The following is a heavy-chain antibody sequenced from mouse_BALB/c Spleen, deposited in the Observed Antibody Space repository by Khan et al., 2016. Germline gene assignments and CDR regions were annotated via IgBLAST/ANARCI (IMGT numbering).Heavy chain of an antibody. Sequence: EVKLLESGGGLVQPKGSLKLSCAASGFTFNTYAMNWVRQAPGKGLEWVARIRSKSNNYATYYADSVKDRFTISRDDSQSMLYLHMNNLKTEDTAMYYCVRHYYGSNWYFDVWGAGTTVTVSS. V-gene: IGHV10-1*02. CDR3: VRHYYGSNWYFDV. CDR1: GFTFNTYA. J-gene: IGHJ1*01. D-gene: IGHD1-1*01. CDR2: IRSKSNNYAT.